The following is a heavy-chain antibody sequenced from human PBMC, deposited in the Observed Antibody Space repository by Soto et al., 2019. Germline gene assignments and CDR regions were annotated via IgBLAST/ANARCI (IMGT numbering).Heavy chain of an antibody. V-gene: IGHV3-30-3*01. CDR3: AREGGRWSGYHYYFAY. J-gene: IGHJ4*02. CDR1: GFTFSSYA. Sequence: PGGSLRLSCAASGFTFSSYAMHWVRQAPGKGLEWVAVISYDGSNKYYADSVKGRFTISRDNSKNTLYLQMNSLRAEDTAVYHCAREGGRWSGYHYYFAYWGQGTLVTVSS. CDR2: ISYDGSNK. D-gene: IGHD3-3*01.